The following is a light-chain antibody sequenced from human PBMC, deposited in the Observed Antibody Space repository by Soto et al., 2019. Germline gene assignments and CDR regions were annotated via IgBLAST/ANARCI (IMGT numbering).Light chain of an antibody. Sequence: EIVLTQSPATLSLSPGERAALSCRASQSVSAFLDWYQQKPGQAPRLLIYDASNRATGIPARFSGSGSGTDFTLTISSLEPEDFAVYYCQQRYTWPLTFGGGTKLEIK. CDR2: DAS. CDR3: QQRYTWPLT. J-gene: IGKJ4*01. V-gene: IGKV3-11*01. CDR1: QSVSAF.